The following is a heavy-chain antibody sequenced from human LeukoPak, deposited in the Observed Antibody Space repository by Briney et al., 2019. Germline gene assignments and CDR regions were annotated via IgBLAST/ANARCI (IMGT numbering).Heavy chain of an antibody. Sequence: SETLSLTCTVSGGSIYGSSFYRGWIRQSPGKGLEWIGSIYYSGSTYYNPSLKSRVTISVDTSKNQLSLKLSSVTAADTAVYYCARRAYCSTTSCYYEDNYGMDVWGQGTTVTVSS. J-gene: IGHJ6*02. D-gene: IGHD2-2*01. CDR1: GGSIYGSSFY. V-gene: IGHV4-39*01. CDR2: IYYSGST. CDR3: ARRAYCSTTSCYYEDNYGMDV.